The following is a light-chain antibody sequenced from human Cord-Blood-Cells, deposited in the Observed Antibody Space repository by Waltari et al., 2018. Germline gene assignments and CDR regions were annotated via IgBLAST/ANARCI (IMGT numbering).Light chain of an antibody. Sequence: DIVMTQSPLSLLVTTGEPASISCRSSQSLLHSNGYNYLDWYLQKPGQSPQLLIYLGSNRASGVPDRFSGSGSGTDFTMKISRVEAEDVGVYYCMQALQTPLFGGGTKVEIK. V-gene: IGKV2-28*01. J-gene: IGKJ4*01. CDR3: MQALQTPL. CDR1: QSLLHSNGYNY. CDR2: LGS.